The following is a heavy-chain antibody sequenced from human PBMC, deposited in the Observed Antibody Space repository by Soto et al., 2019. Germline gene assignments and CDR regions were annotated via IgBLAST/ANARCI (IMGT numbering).Heavy chain of an antibody. CDR2: ISGSGGST. CDR1: GFTFSSYA. V-gene: IGHV3-23*01. J-gene: IGHJ4*02. CDR3: AKAVRDIVVVPAAPAALGEFDY. D-gene: IGHD2-2*01. Sequence: GGSLRLSCAASGFTFSSYAMSWVRQAPGKGLEWVSAISGSGGSTYYADSVKGRFTISRDNSKNTLYLQMNSLRAEDTAVYYCAKAVRDIVVVPAAPAALGEFDYWGQGTLVTVSS.